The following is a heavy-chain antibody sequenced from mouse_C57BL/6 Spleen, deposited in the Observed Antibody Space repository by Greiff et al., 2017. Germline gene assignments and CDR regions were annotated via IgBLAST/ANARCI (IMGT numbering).Heavy chain of an antibody. D-gene: IGHD2-3*01. Sequence: EVKLVESGGGLVKPGGSLKLSCAASGFTFSSYAISWVRQTPEKRLEWVATISDGGSYTYYPDNVKGRFTISRDNAKNNLYLQMSHLKSEDTAMYYCAREPDDGYFDYWGQGTTRTVSS. V-gene: IGHV5-4*01. CDR2: ISDGGSYT. CDR3: AREPDDGYFDY. J-gene: IGHJ2*01. CDR1: GFTFSSYA.